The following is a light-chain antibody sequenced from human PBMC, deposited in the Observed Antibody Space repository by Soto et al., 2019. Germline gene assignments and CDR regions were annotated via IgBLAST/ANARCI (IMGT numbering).Light chain of an antibody. CDR2: GVS. V-gene: IGKV3-20*01. CDR1: QSVSSTL. Sequence: TQSPSTLSASVGDRVIITCRASQSVSSTLLTWYQQKPGQAPRLLIYGVSSRATGIPDRFSGSGSGTDFTLTISRVEPEDFAVYFCQHYGDSSWTFGQGSRVEIK. CDR3: QHYGDSSWT. J-gene: IGKJ1*01.